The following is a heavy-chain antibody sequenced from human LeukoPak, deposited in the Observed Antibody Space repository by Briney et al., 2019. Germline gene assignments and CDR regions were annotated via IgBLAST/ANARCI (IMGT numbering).Heavy chain of an antibody. J-gene: IGHJ4*02. V-gene: IGHV4-39*07. CDR1: GGSISSSSYY. CDR3: TRVGKLAATGNHFDY. Sequence: PSETLSLTCTVSGGSISSSSYYWGWIRQPPGKGLEWIGSIYYSGSTYYNPSLKSRVTISVDTSKNQFSLKLSSVTAADTAVYYCTRVGKLAATGNHFDYWGQGTLVTVSS. D-gene: IGHD2-15*01. CDR2: IYYSGST.